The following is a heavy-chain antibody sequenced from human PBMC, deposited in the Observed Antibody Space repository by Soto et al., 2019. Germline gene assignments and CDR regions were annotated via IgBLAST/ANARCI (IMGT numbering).Heavy chain of an antibody. D-gene: IGHD2-2*03. CDR2: IYPGDSDT. V-gene: IGHV5-51*01. CDR3: ASGWMAAFDT. CDR1: GYSFSTYW. J-gene: IGHJ5*02. Sequence: GESLKISCKASGYSFSTYWIAWVRQRPGKGLDWMGIIYPGDSDTRYSPSFQGQVTISVDNSIDTAYLEWTTLRASDTAVYYCASGWMAAFDTWGQGTLVTVSS.